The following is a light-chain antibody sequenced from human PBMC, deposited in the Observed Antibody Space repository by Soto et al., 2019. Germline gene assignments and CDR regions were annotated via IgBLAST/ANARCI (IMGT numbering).Light chain of an antibody. Sequence: DIQMTQSPSTLSASVGDRVTITCRARQSISSRLAWYQQKPGKAPKLLIYDASSLESGVPSRFSGSGSGTEFTLTISSLQPDDFATYYGQQYNSYSPAFGQGTKVEIK. CDR3: QQYNSYSPA. CDR2: DAS. V-gene: IGKV1-5*01. J-gene: IGKJ1*01. CDR1: QSISSR.